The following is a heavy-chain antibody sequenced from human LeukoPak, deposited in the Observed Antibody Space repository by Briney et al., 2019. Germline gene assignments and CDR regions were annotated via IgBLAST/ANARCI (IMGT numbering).Heavy chain of an antibody. CDR3: ARLRFLEWLQTYNYYYGMDV. Sequence: SETLSLTCAIYGGSLSGYYWSWIRQPPGKGLEWIGEFNQSGSTNYNPSLKSRVTISVDTSKSQFSLKLSSVTAADTAVYFCARLRFLEWLQTYNYYYGMDVWGPGTTVTVS. V-gene: IGHV4-34*01. CDR2: FNQSGST. CDR1: GGSLSGYY. D-gene: IGHD3-3*01. J-gene: IGHJ6*02.